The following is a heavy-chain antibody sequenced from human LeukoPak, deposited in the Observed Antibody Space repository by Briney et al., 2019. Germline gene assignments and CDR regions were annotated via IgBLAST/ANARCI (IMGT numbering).Heavy chain of an antibody. J-gene: IGHJ4*02. CDR2: INHSGST. D-gene: IGHD2-15*01. CDR3: ARKGGLFDY. Sequence: SETLSLTCAVYGGSFSGYYWSWIRQPPGKGLEWIGEINHSGSTNYNPSLKSRVTISVDTSKNQFSLKVTSVTAADTAVYYCARKGGLFDYWGQGTLVTVSS. V-gene: IGHV4-34*01. CDR1: GGSFSGYY.